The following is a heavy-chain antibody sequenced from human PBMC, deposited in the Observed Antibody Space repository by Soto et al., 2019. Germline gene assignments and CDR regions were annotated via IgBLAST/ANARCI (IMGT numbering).Heavy chain of an antibody. Sequence: GGSLRLSCAASGFIFSTSAMNWVRQAPGKGLEWVSSISVSGGRIYYADSVKGRFTISRDNSKNTLYLQMNSLRAEDTAVYYCAKEDVGGYYYSGLWGRGTLVTVSS. CDR1: GFIFSTSA. CDR2: ISVSGGRI. CDR3: AKEDVGGYYYSGL. V-gene: IGHV3-23*01. J-gene: IGHJ4*02. D-gene: IGHD1-26*01.